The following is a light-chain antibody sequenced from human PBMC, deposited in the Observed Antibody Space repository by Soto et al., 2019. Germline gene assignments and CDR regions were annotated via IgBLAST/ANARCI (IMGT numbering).Light chain of an antibody. CDR1: QSVSSSY. V-gene: IGKV3-20*01. J-gene: IGKJ1*01. CDR3: QQYGSSTT. Sequence: EKVLMKSPATLSLSQGERATLSCRASQSVSSSYLAWYQQKPGQAPRLLIYGASNRATGIPDRFSGSGSGTDFTLTISRLEPEDFAVYYCQQYGSSTTFGQGTKV. CDR2: GAS.